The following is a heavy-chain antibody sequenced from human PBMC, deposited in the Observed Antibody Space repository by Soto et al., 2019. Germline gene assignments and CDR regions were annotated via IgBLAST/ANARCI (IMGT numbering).Heavy chain of an antibody. Sequence: EVQLVESGGGLVKPGGSLRLSCAASGFTFSSYSMNWVRQAPGKGLEWVSSISSSSSYIYYADSVKGRFTISRDNTKNSLYLQTNSLRAEDTAVYYCARAAVVTRILDYWGQGTLVTVSS. J-gene: IGHJ4*02. CDR3: ARAAVVTRILDY. V-gene: IGHV3-21*01. D-gene: IGHD2-15*01. CDR2: ISSSSSYI. CDR1: GFTFSSYS.